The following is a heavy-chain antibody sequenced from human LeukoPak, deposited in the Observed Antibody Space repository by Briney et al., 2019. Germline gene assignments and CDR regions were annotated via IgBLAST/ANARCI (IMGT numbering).Heavy chain of an antibody. V-gene: IGHV4-4*08. CDR1: GCTISSYD. CDR3: GGVDQQLVQGAYYFVY. CDR2: IYSSGST. Sequence: SDTLTLTCTVSGCTISSYDLSWIRQPPGKGLEWIGWIYSSGSTNDNAYLKSGVTRTVDTSDNHFSLKQSTVLAADTAVYYCGGVDQQLVQGAYYFVYWGQGALVTVSS. D-gene: IGHD6-13*01. J-gene: IGHJ4*02.